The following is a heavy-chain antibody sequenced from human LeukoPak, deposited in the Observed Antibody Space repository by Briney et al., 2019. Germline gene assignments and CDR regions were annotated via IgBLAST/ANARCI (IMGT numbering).Heavy chain of an antibody. CDR1: GYPFTGYY. Sequence: ASVKVSCKASGYPFTGYYIHWARQAPGQGLEWMGWINPNSGGTNYAQKFQGRVTMTSDTSITTAYMDLNRLTSDDTAVYYCAREISDYASACWGQGTLVTVSS. J-gene: IGHJ4*02. CDR2: INPNSGGT. CDR3: AREISDYASAC. D-gene: IGHD2-2*01. V-gene: IGHV1-2*02.